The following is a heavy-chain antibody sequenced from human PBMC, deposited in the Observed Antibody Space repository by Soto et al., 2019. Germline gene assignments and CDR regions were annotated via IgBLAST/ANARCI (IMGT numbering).Heavy chain of an antibody. CDR2: IFYSGTT. D-gene: IGHD1-1*01. V-gene: IGHV4-30-4*01. J-gene: IGHJ6*02. Sequence: SETLSLTCTVSGDSISSADYYWSWIRQTPGKGLEWIGHIFYSGTTYYNPSLKSRLTISVDTPKNHFSLRLTSVTAADTAVYYCARDLWVEPELYYYGMDVWGQGTTVTVSS. CDR1: GDSISSADYY. CDR3: ARDLWVEPELYYYGMDV.